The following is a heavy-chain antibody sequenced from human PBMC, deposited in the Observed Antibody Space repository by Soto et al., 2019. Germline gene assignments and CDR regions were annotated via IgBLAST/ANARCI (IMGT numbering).Heavy chain of an antibody. CDR1: GFTFSTYS. CDR3: TRDVRYPDY. CDR2: ISSTGETV. J-gene: IGHJ4*02. D-gene: IGHD2-2*02. V-gene: IGHV3-48*01. Sequence: EVQLAESGGGLVQPGGSLRLSCAASGFTFSTYSMNWVRQAPGKGLEWVSFISSTGETVYYADSLKGRFTISRENAKNSLYLQMHSLRAEDTAVYYCTRDVRYPDYWGQGTLVTVSS.